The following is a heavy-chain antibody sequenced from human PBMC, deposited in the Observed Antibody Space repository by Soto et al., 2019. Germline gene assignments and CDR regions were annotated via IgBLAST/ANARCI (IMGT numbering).Heavy chain of an antibody. D-gene: IGHD6-19*01. J-gene: IGHJ4*02. Sequence: GGSLRLSCVASGFTFISSFMGWIRQAPGKGLEWVANINQDGGVTYYVDSVEGRVTISRDNTKDSLYLQMNSLRGEDTAIYYCARYYRGSGRYFFDYWGQGTPVTVSS. CDR1: GFTFISSF. CDR2: INQDGGVT. CDR3: ARYYRGSGRYFFDY. V-gene: IGHV3-7*03.